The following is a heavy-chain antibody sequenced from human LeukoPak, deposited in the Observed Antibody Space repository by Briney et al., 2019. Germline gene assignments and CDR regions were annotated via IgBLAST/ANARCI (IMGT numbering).Heavy chain of an antibody. D-gene: IGHD6-19*01. CDR1: GYTFTSYG. CDR3: ARDSYVGSGRWTEGY. CDR2: ISAYNGNT. J-gene: IGHJ4*02. V-gene: IGHV1-18*01. Sequence: WASVRVSCKASGYTFTSYGISWVRQASGQGLEWMGWISAYNGNTNYAQKLQGRVTMTTDTSTSTAYMELRSLRSDDTAVYYCARDSYVGSGRWTEGYWGQGTLVTVSS.